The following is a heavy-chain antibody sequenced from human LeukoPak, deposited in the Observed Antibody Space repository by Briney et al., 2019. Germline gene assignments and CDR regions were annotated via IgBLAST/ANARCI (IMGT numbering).Heavy chain of an antibody. CDR2: INPSGGST. J-gene: IGHJ4*02. CDR1: GYTFTSYY. D-gene: IGHD2-15*01. V-gene: IGHV1-46*03. CDR3: ARDYCSGGSCYLDY. Sequence: ASVNVSLKASGYTFTSYYMHWVRQAPGQGLEWMGIINPSGGSTSYAQKFQGRVIMTRDTSTSTVYMELSSLRSEDTAVYYCARDYCSGGSCYLDYWGQGTLVTVSS.